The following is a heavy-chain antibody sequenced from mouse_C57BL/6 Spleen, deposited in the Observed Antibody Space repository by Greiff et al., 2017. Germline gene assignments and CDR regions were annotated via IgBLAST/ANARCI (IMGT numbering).Heavy chain of an antibody. V-gene: IGHV5-17*01. CDR2: ISSGSSTI. Sequence: EVQGVESGGGLVKPGGSLKLSCAASGFTFSDYGMHWVRQAPEKGLEWVAYISSGSSTIYYADTVKGRFTTSRDNAKNTLFLQMTSLRSEDTAMYYCARPYYYGSSYWFACWGQGTLVTVSA. J-gene: IGHJ3*01. D-gene: IGHD1-1*01. CDR3: ARPYYYGSSYWFAC. CDR1: GFTFSDYG.